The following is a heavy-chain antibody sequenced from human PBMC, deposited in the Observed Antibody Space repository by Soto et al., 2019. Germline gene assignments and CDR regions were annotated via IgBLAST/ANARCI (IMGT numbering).Heavy chain of an antibody. CDR1: GGTFSSYT. J-gene: IGHJ5*02. V-gene: IGHV1-69*08. D-gene: IGHD5-12*01. Sequence: QVQLVQSGAEVKKPGSSVKVSCKASGGTFSSYTISWVRQAPGQGLEWMGRIIPILGIANYAQKFQGRVTITADKSTSTAYMELSSLRSEDTAVYYCARDQADMVATIIGWFDPWGQGTLVTVSS. CDR3: ARDQADMVATIIGWFDP. CDR2: IIPILGIA.